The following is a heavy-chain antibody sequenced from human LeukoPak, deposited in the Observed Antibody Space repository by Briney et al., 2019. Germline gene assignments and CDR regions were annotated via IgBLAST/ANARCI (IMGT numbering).Heavy chain of an antibody. Sequence: SETLSLTCAVSGGSISSGGYSWSWIRQPPGKGLEWIGYIYYSGSTYYNPSLKSRVTISVDTSKNQFSLKLSSVTAADTAVYYCARGLGGSSFQDYYYYYYMDVWGKGTTVTVSS. CDR2: IYYSGST. CDR1: GGSISSGGYS. J-gene: IGHJ6*03. V-gene: IGHV4-30-4*07. CDR3: ARGLGGSSFQDYYYYYYMDV. D-gene: IGHD4-23*01.